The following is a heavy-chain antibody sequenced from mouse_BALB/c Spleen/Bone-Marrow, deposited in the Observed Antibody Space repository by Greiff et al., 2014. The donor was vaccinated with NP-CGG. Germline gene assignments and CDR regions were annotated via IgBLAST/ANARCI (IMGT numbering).Heavy chain of an antibody. J-gene: IGHJ3*01. Sequence: VQLQQSGADLVKPGASVKLSCTAFGFNIKDTYMHWVKQRPEQGLEWIGRIDPANGNTKYDPKFQGKATITADTSSNTAYLQLSSLTSEDTAVYYCARGDYYGGSFFAYWGQGTLVTVSA. CDR2: IDPANGNT. CDR1: GFNIKDTY. CDR3: ARGDYYGGSFFAY. V-gene: IGHV14-3*02. D-gene: IGHD1-1*01.